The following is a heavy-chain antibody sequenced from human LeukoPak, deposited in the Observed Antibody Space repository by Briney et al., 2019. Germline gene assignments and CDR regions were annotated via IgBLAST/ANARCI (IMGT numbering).Heavy chain of an antibody. J-gene: IGHJ4*02. Sequence: GGSLRLSCAASGFTFSSYLISWVRQAPGKGLEWVANIKQDGSEKYYVDSVKGRFTISRDNAKNSLYLQMNSLRAEDTAVYYCALYDKAFDYWGQGTLVTVSS. V-gene: IGHV3-7*01. CDR2: IKQDGSEK. D-gene: IGHD3-16*01. CDR3: ALYDKAFDY. CDR1: GFTFSSYL.